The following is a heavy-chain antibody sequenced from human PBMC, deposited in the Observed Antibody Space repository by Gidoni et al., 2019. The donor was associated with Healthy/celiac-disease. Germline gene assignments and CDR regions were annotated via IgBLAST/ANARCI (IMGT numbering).Heavy chain of an antibody. CDR2: ITPIFGTA. D-gene: IGHD3-22*01. CDR1: GGTFSSYA. J-gene: IGHJ4*02. Sequence: QLQPVQSAAEVKKLGSSVKVACKASGGTFSSYAIRWVRQSPGQGLEWMGGITPIFGTANYAQECQGRVTITADESTSTAYMELSSLRSEDTAVYYCARGRDTQKPYDSSGYWGQGTLVTVSS. V-gene: IGHV1-69*01. CDR3: ARGRDTQKPYDSSGY.